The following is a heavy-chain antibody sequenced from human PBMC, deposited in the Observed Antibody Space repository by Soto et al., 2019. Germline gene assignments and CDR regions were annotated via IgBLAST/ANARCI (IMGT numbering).Heavy chain of an antibody. CDR1: GLSVSWEY. J-gene: IGHJ3*02. V-gene: IGHV3-53*01. CDR3: ARRDDSEAFDI. D-gene: IGHD5-18*01. CDR2: IYRGGGT. Sequence: SLRLSCAGSGLSVSWEYISWVRQPPGKGLEWVSIIYRGGGTYYADSAKGRCIISRDASKNMVFLQVNNLRAEDTAIYYCARRDDSEAFDIWGQGTTVTVSS.